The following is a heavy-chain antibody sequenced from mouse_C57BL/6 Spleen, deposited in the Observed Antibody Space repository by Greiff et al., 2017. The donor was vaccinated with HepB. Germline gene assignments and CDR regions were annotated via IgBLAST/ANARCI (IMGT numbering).Heavy chain of an antibody. CDR3: ARSGGTLAWFAY. J-gene: IGHJ3*01. D-gene: IGHD4-1*01. CDR1: GYAFSSSW. V-gene: IGHV1-82*01. CDR2: IYPGDGDT. Sequence: QVQLQQSGPELVKPGASVKISCKASGYAFSSSWMNWVKQRPGKGLEWIGRIYPGDGDTNYNGKFKGKATLTADKSSSTAYMQLSSLTSEDSAVYFCARSGGTLAWFAYWGQGTLVTVSA.